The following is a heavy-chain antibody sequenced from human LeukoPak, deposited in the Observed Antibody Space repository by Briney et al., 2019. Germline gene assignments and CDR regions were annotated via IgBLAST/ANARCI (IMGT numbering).Heavy chain of an antibody. Sequence: SVKVSCKASGGTFSSYAISWVRQAPGQGLEWMGGIIPIFGTANYAQKFQGRVTITADESTSTAYMELSSLRSEDTAVYYCARAGYCSSTSCYYYYYCMDVWGKGTTVTVSS. CDR1: GGTFSSYA. D-gene: IGHD2-2*01. J-gene: IGHJ6*03. V-gene: IGHV1-69*13. CDR3: ARAGYCSSTSCYYYYYCMDV. CDR2: IIPIFGTA.